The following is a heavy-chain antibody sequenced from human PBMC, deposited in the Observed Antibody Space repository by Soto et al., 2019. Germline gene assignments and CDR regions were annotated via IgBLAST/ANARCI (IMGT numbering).Heavy chain of an antibody. CDR3: AKAPLVGVTSPWDY. D-gene: IGHD1-26*01. J-gene: IGHJ4*02. CDR2: ISGSGGST. V-gene: IGHV3-23*01. Sequence: PGGSLRLSCAASGFTFSSYAMSWVRQAPGKGLEWVSAISGSGGSTYYADSVKGRFTISRDNSKNTLYLQMNSLRAEDTAVYYCAKAPLVGVTSPWDYWGQGALVTVSS. CDR1: GFTFSSYA.